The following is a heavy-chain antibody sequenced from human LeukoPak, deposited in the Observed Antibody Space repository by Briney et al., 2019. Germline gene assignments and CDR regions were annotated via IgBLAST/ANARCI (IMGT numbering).Heavy chain of an antibody. CDR3: ARHQPTVTYYFDY. CDR2: IYTSGST. J-gene: IGHJ4*02. V-gene: IGHV4-4*09. Sequence: SEALSLTCTVSGGSISSYYWSWIRQPPGKGLEWIGYIYTSGSTNYNPSLKSRVTISVDTSKNQFSLKLGSVTAADTAVYYCARHQPTVTYYFDYWGQGTLVTVSS. D-gene: IGHD4-17*01. CDR1: GGSISSYY.